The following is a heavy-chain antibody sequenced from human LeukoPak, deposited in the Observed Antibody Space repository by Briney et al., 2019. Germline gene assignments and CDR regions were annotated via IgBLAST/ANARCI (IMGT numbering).Heavy chain of an antibody. V-gene: IGHV4-34*01. CDR3: AREKQKRIAAAGTYGWFDP. J-gene: IGHJ5*02. CDR1: GGSFSGYY. D-gene: IGHD6-13*01. Sequence: SSETLSLTCAVYGGSFSGYYWSWIRQPPGKGLEWIGEINHSGSTNYNPSLESRVTISVDTSKNQFSLKLSSVTAADTAVYYCAREKQKRIAAAGTYGWFDPWGQGTLVTVSS. CDR2: INHSGST.